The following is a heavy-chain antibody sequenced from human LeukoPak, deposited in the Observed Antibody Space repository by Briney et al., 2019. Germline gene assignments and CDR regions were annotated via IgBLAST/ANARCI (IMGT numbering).Heavy chain of an antibody. CDR2: INPSGGST. Sequence: ASVKVSCKASGYTFTTYYMHWVRQAPGQGLEWMGIINPSGGSTTYAQKIQGRVTMTRDTPTSTVYMELSSLRSEDTAVYYCARGGHIENWWGSFDYWGQGTLVTVSS. CDR3: ARGGHIENWWGSFDY. CDR1: GYTFTTYY. D-gene: IGHD2-21*01. J-gene: IGHJ4*02. V-gene: IGHV1-46*01.